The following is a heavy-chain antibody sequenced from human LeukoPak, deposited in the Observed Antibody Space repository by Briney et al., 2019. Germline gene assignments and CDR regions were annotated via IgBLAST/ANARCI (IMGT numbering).Heavy chain of an antibody. CDR3: ARPLVGDALDY. CDR1: GXTFSRYG. V-gene: IGHV3-33*01. D-gene: IGHD1-26*01. CDR2: IWYDGSNE. Sequence: GGSLRLSCAASGXTFSRYGMHWVRQAPGKGLEWVAVIWYDGSNEYYADSVKGRFTIFRDNSKNTLHLQMNSLRAEDTAVYYCARPLVGDALDYWGQGTLVTVSS. J-gene: IGHJ4*02.